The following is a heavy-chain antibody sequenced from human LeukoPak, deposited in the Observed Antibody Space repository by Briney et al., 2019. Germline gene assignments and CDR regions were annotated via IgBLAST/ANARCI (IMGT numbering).Heavy chain of an antibody. CDR3: VRDLPCTGGSCYSTPDDY. J-gene: IGHJ4*02. CDR1: GFTFSDYS. V-gene: IGHV3-21*01. CDR2: ISCSGTYI. D-gene: IGHD2-15*01. Sequence: GGSLRLSCAASGFTFSDYSLNWVRQAPGKGLEWVSFISCSGTYIYYADSVKGRFTISRDNAENSLYLQMNSLSAEDTAVYYCVRDLPCTGGSCYSTPDDYWGQGTLVTVSS.